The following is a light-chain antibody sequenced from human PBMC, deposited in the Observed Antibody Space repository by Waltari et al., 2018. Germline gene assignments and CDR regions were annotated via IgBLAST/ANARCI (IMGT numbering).Light chain of an antibody. Sequence: DIMMTQSPDSLAVSLGERATINCKSRQSVLWSFNTNNDLSRYQQKPGQPPKLLIHCASTRESGVPDRCSGSGSGTDFTLTISSLQAEDVAVYYCQQYYSTPPTFGQGTKLEIK. J-gene: IGKJ2*01. CDR3: QQYYSTPPT. CDR2: CAS. V-gene: IGKV4-1*01. CDR1: QSVLWSFNTNND.